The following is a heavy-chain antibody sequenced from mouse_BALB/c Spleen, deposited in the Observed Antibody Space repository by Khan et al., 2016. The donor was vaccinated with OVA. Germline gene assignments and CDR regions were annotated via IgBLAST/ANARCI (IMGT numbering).Heavy chain of an antibody. CDR2: INPYNGGS. D-gene: IGHD1-2*01. CDR3: TRSGYGGFAY. Sequence: EVQLQQSGPELVKPGDSMKISCKASNYSFTDYTMNWVKQSHGKNLEWIGLINPYNGGSNYNQKFKGKATLTVDKSSNPAYMEILRLTSEDTAVYYCTRSGYGGFAYWGQGTLVTVSA. V-gene: IGHV1-18*01. CDR1: NYSFTDYT. J-gene: IGHJ3*01.